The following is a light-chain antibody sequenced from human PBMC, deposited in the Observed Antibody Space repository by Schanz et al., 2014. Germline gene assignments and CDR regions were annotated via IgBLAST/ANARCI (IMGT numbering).Light chain of an antibody. CDR2: DVS. CDR3: SSYTSSSTRV. V-gene: IGLV2-14*01. J-gene: IGLJ2*01. CDR1: SSDIGGYNY. Sequence: QSVLTQPASVSGSPGQSITISCTGSSSDIGGYNYVSWYQQYPGKAPKLIIYDVSNRPSGVSNRFSGSKSGNMASLTISGLQAEDEADYYCSSYTSSSTRVFGGGTKLTVL.